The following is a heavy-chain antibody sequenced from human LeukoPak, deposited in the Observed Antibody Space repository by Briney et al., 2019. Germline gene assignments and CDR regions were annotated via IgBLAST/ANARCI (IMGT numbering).Heavy chain of an antibody. D-gene: IGHD3-10*01. V-gene: IGHV7-4-1*02. J-gene: IGHJ4*02. Sequence: ASVEVSCKASGNTFTRYGINWVRQAPGQGLEWMGWINTNTGNSTYAQGFTGRFVFSLDTSVSTAYLQISSLKAEDTAVYYCARHYYGLGQWGQGTLVTVSS. CDR2: INTNTGNS. CDR1: GNTFTRYG. CDR3: ARHYYGLGQ.